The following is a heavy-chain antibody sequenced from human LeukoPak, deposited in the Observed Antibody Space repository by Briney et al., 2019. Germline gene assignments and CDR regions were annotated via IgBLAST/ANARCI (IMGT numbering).Heavy chain of an antibody. CDR2: IYYSGNT. CDR1: GGSISSSVYF. V-gene: IGHV4-39*07. D-gene: IGHD6-13*01. CDR3: ARRVHSSSWSSYFDY. Sequence: SETLSLTCTVSGGSISSSVYFWGWIRQPPGKGLEWIGSIYYSGNTFYNPSLKSRLTISVDKSKNQFFLKLSSVTATDTAVYYCARRVHSSSWSSYFDYWGQETLVTVSS. J-gene: IGHJ4*02.